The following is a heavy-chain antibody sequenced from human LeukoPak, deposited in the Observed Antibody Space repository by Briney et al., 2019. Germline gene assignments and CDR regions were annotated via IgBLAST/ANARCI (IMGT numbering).Heavy chain of an antibody. Sequence: GGSLRLSCEASGFTFRSYGMHWVRQAPGKGLEWVSGISGSGDSTYYADSVKGRLTISRDNSKNTLFLQMNSLRAEDTAVYYCAKALPHVYFYYGLDVWGQGTTVTVSS. V-gene: IGHV3-23*01. CDR3: AKALPHVYFYYGLDV. CDR2: ISGSGDST. CDR1: GFTFRSYG. J-gene: IGHJ6*02.